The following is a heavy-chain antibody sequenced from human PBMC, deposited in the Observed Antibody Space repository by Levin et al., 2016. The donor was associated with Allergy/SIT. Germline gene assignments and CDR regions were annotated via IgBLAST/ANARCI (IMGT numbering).Heavy chain of an antibody. Sequence: ASVKVSCKTSGYSFTSYHMHWVRQAPGQGLEWMGIIKSGGDRVYGQKIQGRISITRDTSTNTGYMYLSSLRSEDTAVYYCAREYPLEGQNLAESFDVWGQGTVVTVSS. CDR3: AREYPLEGQNLAESFDV. J-gene: IGHJ3*01. D-gene: IGHD3-16*01. CDR2: IKSGGDR. V-gene: IGHV1-46*01. CDR1: GYSFTSYH.